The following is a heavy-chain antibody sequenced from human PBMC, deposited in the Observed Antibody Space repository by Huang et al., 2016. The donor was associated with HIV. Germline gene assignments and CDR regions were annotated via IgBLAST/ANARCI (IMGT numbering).Heavy chain of an antibody. Sequence: EVQLVQSGAEVKKPGESLKISCTGSGYSFSIYWIAWVRQMPGKGLEWMGIIYPFESKSTYRPSFEGHVSISVDKSINTVYLHWSSLKASDTAIYYCAKGRRAFDVWGQGTWVTVSS. V-gene: IGHV5-51*03. CDR1: GYSFSIYW. CDR2: IYPFESKS. CDR3: AKGRRAFDV. J-gene: IGHJ3*01.